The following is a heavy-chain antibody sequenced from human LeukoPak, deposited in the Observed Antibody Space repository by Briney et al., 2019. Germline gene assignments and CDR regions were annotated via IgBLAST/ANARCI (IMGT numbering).Heavy chain of an antibody. CDR1: GGSISSSSYY. V-gene: IGHV4-39*07. D-gene: IGHD6-19*01. J-gene: IGHJ3*02. CDR2: IYYSGST. Sequence: SETLSLTCTVSGGSISSSSYYWGWIRQPPGKGLEWIGSIYYSGSTYYNPSLKSRVTISVDASKNQFSLKLSSVTAADTAVYYCATTALSSGWPPAFDIWGQGTMVTVSS. CDR3: ATTALSSGWPPAFDI.